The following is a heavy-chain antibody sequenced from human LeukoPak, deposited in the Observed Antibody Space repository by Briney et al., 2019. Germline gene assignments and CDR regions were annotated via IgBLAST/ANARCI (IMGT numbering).Heavy chain of an antibody. CDR1: GGSFSGYY. CDR2: INHSGST. CDR3: ARHRVVPAAVFDY. Sequence: SETLSLTCAVYGGSFSGYYWSWIRQPPGKGLEWIGEINHSGSTNYNPSLKSRVTISVDTSKNQFSLKLSSVTAADTAVYYCARHRVVPAAVFDYWGQGTLVTVSS. D-gene: IGHD2-2*01. J-gene: IGHJ4*02. V-gene: IGHV4-34*01.